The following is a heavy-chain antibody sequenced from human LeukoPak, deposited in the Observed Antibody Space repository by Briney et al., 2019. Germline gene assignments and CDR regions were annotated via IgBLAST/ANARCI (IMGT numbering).Heavy chain of an antibody. CDR1: GGSISSYY. CDR2: IYYSGST. CDR3: ARATDYGDYVGEYYFDC. Sequence: SETLSLTCTVSGGSISSYYWSWIRQPPGKGLEWIGYIYYSGSTNYNPSLKSRVTISVDTSKNQFSLKLSSVTAADTAVYYCARATDYGDYVGEYYFDCWGQGTLVTVSS. J-gene: IGHJ4*02. D-gene: IGHD4-17*01. V-gene: IGHV4-59*01.